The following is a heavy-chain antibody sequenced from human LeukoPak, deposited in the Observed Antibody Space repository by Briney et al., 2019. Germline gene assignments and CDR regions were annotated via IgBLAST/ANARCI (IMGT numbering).Heavy chain of an antibody. V-gene: IGHV3-74*01. CDR2: VNSDGSTT. J-gene: IGHJ4*02. D-gene: IGHD3-10*01. CDR3: TRGSDYGSGSYYNPFDY. CDR1: GFTFSSNL. Sequence: PGGSLRLSCAASGFTFSSNLMHWVRQAPGKGLVWVSRVNSDGSTTRYADSVKGRFTISRDNAKNTLCLQMDSLRAEDTAVYYCTRGSDYGSGSYYNPFDYWGQGTLVTVSS.